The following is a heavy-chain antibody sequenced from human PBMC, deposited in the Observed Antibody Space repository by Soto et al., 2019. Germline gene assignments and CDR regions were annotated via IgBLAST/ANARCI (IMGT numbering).Heavy chain of an antibody. CDR3: TTDFPDPYYDYIWGSYRHDHYFDY. D-gene: IGHD3-16*02. CDR2: IKSKTDGGTT. J-gene: IGHJ4*02. V-gene: IGHV3-15*01. CDR1: GFTFSNAW. Sequence: GGSLRLSCAASGFTFSNAWMSWVRQAPGKGLEWVGRIKSKTDGGTTDYAAPVKGRFTISRDDSKNTLYLQMNSLKTGATAVYYCTTDFPDPYYDYIWGSYRHDHYFDYWGQGTLVTVSS.